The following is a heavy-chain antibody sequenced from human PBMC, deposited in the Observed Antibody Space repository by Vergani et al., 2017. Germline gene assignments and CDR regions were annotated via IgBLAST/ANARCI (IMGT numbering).Heavy chain of an antibody. J-gene: IGHJ6*02. CDR2: INHSGST. D-gene: IGHD1-14*01. V-gene: IGHV4-34*01. Sequence: QVQLQQWGAGLLKPSETLSLTCAVYGGSFSGYYWSWIRQPPGKGLEWIGEINHSGSTNYNPSFKSRVTISVDTSKNQFSLKLSSVTAADTAVYYCARGLRYYYGMDVWGQGTTVTVSS. CDR1: GGSFSGYY. CDR3: ARGLRYYYGMDV.